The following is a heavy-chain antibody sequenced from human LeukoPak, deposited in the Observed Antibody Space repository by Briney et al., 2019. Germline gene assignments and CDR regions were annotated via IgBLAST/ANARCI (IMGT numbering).Heavy chain of an antibody. V-gene: IGHV4-30-2*01. CDR2: IYHSGST. CDR3: ARAVGGYEIDY. J-gene: IGHJ4*02. Sequence: SETLSLTCTVSGGSISITGISWNWVRQPPGKGLEWIGYIYHSGSTYYNPSLKSRVTISVDRSKNQFSLKLSSVTAADTAVYYCARAVGGYEIDYWGQGTLVTVSS. CDR1: GGSISITGIS. D-gene: IGHD5-12*01.